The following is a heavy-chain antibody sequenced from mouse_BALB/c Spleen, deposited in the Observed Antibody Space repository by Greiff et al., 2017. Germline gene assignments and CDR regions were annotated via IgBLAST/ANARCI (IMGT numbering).Heavy chain of an antibody. CDR2: IDPANGNT. CDR3: ARSNYYGSSYVGAMDY. J-gene: IGHJ4*01. D-gene: IGHD1-1*01. Sequence: EVKLQESGAELVKPGASVKLSCTASGFNIKDTYMHWVKQRPEQGLEWIGRIDPANGNTKYDPKFQGKATITADTSSNTAYLQLSSLTSEDTAVYYCARSNYYGSSYVGAMDYWGQGTSVTVSS. V-gene: IGHV14-3*02. CDR1: GFNIKDTY.